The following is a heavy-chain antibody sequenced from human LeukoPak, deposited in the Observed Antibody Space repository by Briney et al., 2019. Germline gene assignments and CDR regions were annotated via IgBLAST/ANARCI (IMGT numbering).Heavy chain of an antibody. CDR1: GGSISSSSYY. J-gene: IGHJ3*02. D-gene: IGHD2/OR15-2a*01. CDR2: IYYSGST. V-gene: IGHV4-39*01. Sequence: SETLSLTCTVSGGSISSSSYYWGWIRQPPGKGLEWIGSIYYSGSTYYNPSLKSRATISVDTSKNQFSLKLSSVTAADTAVYYCARGIGAVPAFDIWGQGTMVTVSS. CDR3: ARGIGAVPAFDI.